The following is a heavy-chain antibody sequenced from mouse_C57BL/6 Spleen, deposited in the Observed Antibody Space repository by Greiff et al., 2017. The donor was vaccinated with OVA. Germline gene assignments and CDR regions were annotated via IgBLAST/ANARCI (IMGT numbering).Heavy chain of an antibody. V-gene: IGHV1-55*01. CDR3: ARRGGDYPSWFAY. Sequence: QVQLQQSGAELVKPGASVKMSCKASGYTFTSYWITWVKQSPGQGLEWIGDIYPGSGSTNYNEKFKSKATLTVDTSSSTAYMQLSSLTSEDSAVYYCARRGGDYPSWFAYWGQGTLVTVSA. CDR1: GYTFTSYW. D-gene: IGHD2-4*01. CDR2: IYPGSGST. J-gene: IGHJ3*01.